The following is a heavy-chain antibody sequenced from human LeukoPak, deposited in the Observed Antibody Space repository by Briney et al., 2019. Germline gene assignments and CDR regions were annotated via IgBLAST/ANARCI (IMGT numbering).Heavy chain of an antibody. Sequence: GGSLRLSCSASGFTFSSSAMYWVRQAPGKGLEYVSAFSSDGSSTFYADSVKGRFTISRDNSKNMLYLQMSSLRADDTAVYYCARLRGSGWYLDYWGQGTLVTVSS. J-gene: IGHJ4*02. D-gene: IGHD6-19*01. CDR3: ARLRGSGWYLDY. V-gene: IGHV3-64D*06. CDR2: FSSDGSST. CDR1: GFTFSSSA.